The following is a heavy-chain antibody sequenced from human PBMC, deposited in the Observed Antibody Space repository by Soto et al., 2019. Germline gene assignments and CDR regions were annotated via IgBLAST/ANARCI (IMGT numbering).Heavy chain of an antibody. Sequence: SETLSLTCTVSGGSISSGGYYWSWIRQHPGKGLEWIGYIYYSGSTYYNPSLKSRVTISVDTSKNQFSLKLSSVTAADTAVYYCAREIYCGGDCYNYYFDYWGQGTLVTVSS. CDR3: AREIYCGGDCYNYYFDY. D-gene: IGHD2-21*02. CDR1: GGSISSGGYY. V-gene: IGHV4-31*03. J-gene: IGHJ4*02. CDR2: IYYSGST.